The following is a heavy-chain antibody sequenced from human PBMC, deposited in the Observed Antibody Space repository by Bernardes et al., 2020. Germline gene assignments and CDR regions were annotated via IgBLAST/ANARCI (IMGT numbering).Heavy chain of an antibody. V-gene: IGHV4-59*07. CDR3: ARTNGDYYYYYMDV. Sequence: SDTLYLTCTVSGGSISSYYWSWIRQPPGKGLEWIGYISHRGSTNYNPSLKSRVTISVDTSKNQFSLKLSSVTAADTAVYYCARTNGDYYYYYMDVWGKGTTVTVSS. CDR1: GGSISSYY. J-gene: IGHJ6*03. CDR2: ISHRGST. D-gene: IGHD4-17*01.